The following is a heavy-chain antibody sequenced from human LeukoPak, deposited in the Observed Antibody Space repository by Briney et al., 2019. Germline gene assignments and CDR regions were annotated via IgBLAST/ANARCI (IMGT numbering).Heavy chain of an antibody. CDR2: IYYSGST. Sequence: SETLSLTCTVSGGSISSYYWSWIRQPPGKGLEWIGYIYYSGSTNYNPSLKSRVTISVDTSKNQFSLKLSSVTAADTAVYYCASHTYYYDSSGYFDYWGQGTLVTVSS. V-gene: IGHV4-59*01. CDR1: GGSISSYY. J-gene: IGHJ4*02. D-gene: IGHD3-22*01. CDR3: ASHTYYYDSSGYFDY.